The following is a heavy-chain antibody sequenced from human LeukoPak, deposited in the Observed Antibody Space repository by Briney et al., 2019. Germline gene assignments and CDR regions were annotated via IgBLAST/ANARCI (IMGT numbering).Heavy chain of an antibody. V-gene: IGHV7-4-1*02. CDR2: INTNTGNP. D-gene: IGHD1-1*01. J-gene: IGHJ4*02. Sequence: ASVKVSCKASGYTFTSYAMNWVRQAPGQGLEWMGWINTNTGNPSYAQGFAGRFVFSLDTSVSTAYLQITSLKAEDTAVYYCARGPTGTIDYWGQGTLVTVSS. CDR1: GYTFTSYA. CDR3: ARGPTGTIDY.